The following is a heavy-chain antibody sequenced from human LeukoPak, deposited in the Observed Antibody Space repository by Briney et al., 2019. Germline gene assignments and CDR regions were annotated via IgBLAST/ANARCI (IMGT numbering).Heavy chain of an antibody. Sequence: SETLSLTCAVYGGSFSGYYRSWIRQPPGKGLEWIGEINHSGSTNYNPSLKSRVTISVDTSKNQFSLKLSSVTAADTAVYYCARGSMVMDGYSSGWYGYYYYYMDVWGKGTTVTVSS. CDR3: ARGSMVMDGYSSGWYGYYYYYMDV. CDR2: INHSGST. J-gene: IGHJ6*03. V-gene: IGHV4-34*01. CDR1: GGSFSGYY. D-gene: IGHD6-19*01.